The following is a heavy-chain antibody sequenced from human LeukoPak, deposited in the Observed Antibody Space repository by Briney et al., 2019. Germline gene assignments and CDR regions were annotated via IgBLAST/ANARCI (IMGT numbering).Heavy chain of an antibody. CDR1: GYSFTSYW. CDR2: IYPGDSDT. Sequence: GESLKISCKGSGYSFTSYWIGLVRQMPGKGLEWMGIIYPGDSDTRYSPSFQGQVTISADKSISTAYLQWSSLKASDTAMYYCARMAITGTTYTYYGMDVWGQGTTVTVSS. J-gene: IGHJ6*02. CDR3: ARMAITGTTYTYYGMDV. V-gene: IGHV5-51*01. D-gene: IGHD1-7*01.